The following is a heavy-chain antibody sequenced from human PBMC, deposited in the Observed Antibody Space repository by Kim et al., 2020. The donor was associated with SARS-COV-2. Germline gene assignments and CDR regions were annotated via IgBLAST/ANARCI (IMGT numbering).Heavy chain of an antibody. CDR3: TRVGYDYGDNDAFDI. Sequence: GGSLRLSCTASGFTFGDYAMSWFRQAPGKGLEWVGFIRSKAYGGTTEYAASVKGRFTISRDDSKSIAYLQMNSLKTEDTAVYYCTRVGYDYGDNDAFDIWGQGTMVTVSS. CDR1: GFTFGDYA. D-gene: IGHD4-17*01. CDR2: IRSKAYGGTT. V-gene: IGHV3-49*03. J-gene: IGHJ3*02.